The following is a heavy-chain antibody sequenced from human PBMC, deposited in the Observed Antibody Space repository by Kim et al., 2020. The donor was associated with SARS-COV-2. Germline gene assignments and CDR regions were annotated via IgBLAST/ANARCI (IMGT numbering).Heavy chain of an antibody. CDR1: GFTFSDHY. CDR3: ARSNPGIWYDMLDF. CDR2: IRNKANRYTT. Sequence: GGSLRLSCAASGFTFSDHYMDWVRQAPGKGLEWVGRIRNKANRYTTEYAASVKGRFTVSRDDSKSSLYLQMNSLKIEDTAIYYCARSNPGIWYDMLDFWGQGTLVTVSS. V-gene: IGHV3-72*01. J-gene: IGHJ4*02. D-gene: IGHD6-13*01.